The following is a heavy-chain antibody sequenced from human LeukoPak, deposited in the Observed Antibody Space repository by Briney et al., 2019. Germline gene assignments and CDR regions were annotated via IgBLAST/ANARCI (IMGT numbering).Heavy chain of an antibody. CDR3: AKDRYSGYDSGGNWFDP. V-gene: IGHV3-23*01. CDR1: GFTFSSYA. J-gene: IGHJ5*02. Sequence: GGSLRLSRAASGFTFSSYAMSWVRQAPGKGLEWVSAISGSGGSTYYADSVKGRFTISRDNSKNTLYLQMNSLRAEDTAVYYCAKDRYSGYDSGGNWFDPWGQGTLVTVSS. CDR2: ISGSGGST. D-gene: IGHD5-12*01.